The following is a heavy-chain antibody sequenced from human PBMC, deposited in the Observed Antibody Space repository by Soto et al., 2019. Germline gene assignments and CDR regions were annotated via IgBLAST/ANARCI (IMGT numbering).Heavy chain of an antibody. D-gene: IGHD6-19*01. CDR2: IYYSGST. CDR3: SRVHVMVVAGSTFAY. CDR1: GGSISRSPYY. V-gene: IGHV4-39*07. J-gene: IGHJ4*01. Sequence: EKLSLTCTVSGGSISRSPYYWGWIRQPPGKGLEWIGSIYYSGSTFYNPSLKSRITISVDTSNNQFSLKLTSVTAADTAVYYCSRVHVMVVAGSTFAYWGHGTRVAVS.